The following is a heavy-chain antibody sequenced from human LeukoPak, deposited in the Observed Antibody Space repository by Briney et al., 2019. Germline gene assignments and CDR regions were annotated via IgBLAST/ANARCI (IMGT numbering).Heavy chain of an antibody. D-gene: IGHD3-10*01. J-gene: IGHJ4*02. CDR1: GGSISSSSYY. Sequence: SETLSLTCTVSGGSISSSSYYRGWIRQPPGKGLEWIGSIYYSGSTYYNPSLKSRVTMAVDTSKNQFSLKLSSVTAADTAVYYCARARVVRGVTPFDYWGQGTLVTVSS. CDR2: IYYSGST. V-gene: IGHV4-39*07. CDR3: ARARVVRGVTPFDY.